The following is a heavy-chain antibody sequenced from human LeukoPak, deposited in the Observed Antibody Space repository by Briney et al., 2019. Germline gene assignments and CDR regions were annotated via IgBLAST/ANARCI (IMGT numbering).Heavy chain of an antibody. Sequence: PGGSLRLSCAASGFTFSSYGMHWVRRAPGKGLEWVAVIWYDGSNKYYADSVKGRFTISRDNSKNTLYLQMNSLRSDDTAVYYCARRGTGDFDYWGQGTLVTVSS. CDR2: IWYDGSNK. CDR1: GFTFSSYG. D-gene: IGHD7-27*01. V-gene: IGHV3-33*01. J-gene: IGHJ4*02. CDR3: ARRGTGDFDY.